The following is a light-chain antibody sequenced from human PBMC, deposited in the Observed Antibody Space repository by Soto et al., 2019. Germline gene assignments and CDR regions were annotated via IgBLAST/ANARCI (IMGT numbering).Light chain of an antibody. J-gene: IGKJ1*01. CDR2: GAS. CDR1: QCVCSRC. CDR3: QHYGTTPWT. V-gene: IGKV3-20*01. Sequence: ETVLTQSPGTLSLSPGERVTLSCRASQCVCSRCLAWYQQKPGQSPRLPIYGASSRATGIPDRFSGSGSGTDFTLTISRLEPEDFAVYYCQHYGTTPWTFGQGTKVGSK.